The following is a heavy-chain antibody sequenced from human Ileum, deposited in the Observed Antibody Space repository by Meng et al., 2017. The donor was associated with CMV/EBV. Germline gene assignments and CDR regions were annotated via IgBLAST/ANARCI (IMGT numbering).Heavy chain of an antibody. CDR2: IYYSGST. D-gene: IGHD6-19*01. J-gene: IGHJ4*02. CDR3: AREPSIAVAGTGGYFDY. V-gene: IGHV4-39*07. Sequence: LPVQAAGPGRVQPSETLSLTCTGSGGAISSSSYYWGWSRQTPGKGLEWIGSIYYSGSTYYNPSLKSRVTISVDTSKNQFSLKLSSVTAADTAVYYCAREPSIAVAGTGGYFDYWGQGTLVTVSS. CDR1: GGAISSSSYY.